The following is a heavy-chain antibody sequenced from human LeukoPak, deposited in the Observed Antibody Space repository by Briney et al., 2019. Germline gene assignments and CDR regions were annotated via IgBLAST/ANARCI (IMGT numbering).Heavy chain of an antibody. D-gene: IGHD3-22*01. Sequence: SETLSLACPVSGNSISSGDNYWSWIRQPAGKGLEWFGRIYASGTTNYNSSLKSRDTISRDTSKNQFSLRLSSVTAADTAVYYGARASYSYDINGWVPFDYWGQGTLVTVSS. J-gene: IGHJ4*02. CDR2: IYASGTT. V-gene: IGHV4-61*02. CDR1: GNSISSGDNY. CDR3: ARASYSYDINGWVPFDY.